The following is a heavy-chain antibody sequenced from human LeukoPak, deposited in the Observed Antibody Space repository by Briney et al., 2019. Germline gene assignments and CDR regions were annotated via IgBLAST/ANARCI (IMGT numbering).Heavy chain of an antibody. Sequence: PSETLSLTCAVSGYSISSGYYWVWIRQPPGKGLEWIGSIYHSGSTYYNPSLKSRVTISVDTSKNQFSLKLSSVTAADTAVYYCARGYYDFWSGHPWGAFDIWGQGTMVTVSS. CDR2: IYHSGST. CDR3: ARGYYDFWSGHPWGAFDI. V-gene: IGHV4-38-2*01. D-gene: IGHD3-3*01. CDR1: GYSISSGYY. J-gene: IGHJ3*02.